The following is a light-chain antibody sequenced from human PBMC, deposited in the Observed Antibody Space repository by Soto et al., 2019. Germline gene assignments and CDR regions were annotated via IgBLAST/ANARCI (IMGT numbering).Light chain of an antibody. CDR3: QQDNSSPLS. V-gene: IGKV1-5*01. CDR2: DAS. Sequence: STLSASVGDRVTITCRASQSISAWLAWYQQKPGKAPKLLIYDASSLKSGVPSRFSGRRSGTDFTLTINSLQPDDFASYYCQQDNSSPLSFGAGTKV. CDR1: QSISAW. J-gene: IGKJ4*01.